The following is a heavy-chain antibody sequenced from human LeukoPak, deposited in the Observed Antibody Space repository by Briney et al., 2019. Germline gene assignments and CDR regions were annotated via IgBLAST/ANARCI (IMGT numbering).Heavy chain of an antibody. V-gene: IGHV3-48*04. CDR1: GFTFSSYA. CDR2: VSSSGSTI. D-gene: IGHD3-16*01. Sequence: GGSLRLSCAASGFTFSSYAMSWVRQAPGKGLEWVSYVSSSGSTIYYADSVKGRFTISRDNAKNSLYLQMNSLRAEDTAVYYCARWGYDYVWGMGDAFDIWGQGTMVAVSS. J-gene: IGHJ3*02. CDR3: ARWGYDYVWGMGDAFDI.